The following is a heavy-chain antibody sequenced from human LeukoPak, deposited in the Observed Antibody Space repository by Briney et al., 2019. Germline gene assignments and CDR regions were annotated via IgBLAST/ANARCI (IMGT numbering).Heavy chain of an antibody. CDR3: ARVKLRYYDSSGYDYYYYYGMDV. D-gene: IGHD3-22*01. V-gene: IGHV1-8*01. Sequence: GASVKVSCKASGYTFTSYDSNWVRQATGQGLEWMGWMNPNRGNTGYAQKFQGIVTMTRNTSISTAYMELSSLRSEDTAVYYCARVKLRYYDSSGYDYYYYYGMDVWGQGTTVTVSS. CDR2: MNPNRGNT. CDR1: GYTFTSYD. J-gene: IGHJ6*02.